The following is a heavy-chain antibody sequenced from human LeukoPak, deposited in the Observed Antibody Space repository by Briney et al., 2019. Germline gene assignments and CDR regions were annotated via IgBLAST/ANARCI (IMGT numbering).Heavy chain of an antibody. CDR2: IIPIFGTA. CDR3: ARDYYDSSGYSLSDY. J-gene: IGHJ4*02. D-gene: IGHD3-22*01. V-gene: IGHV1-69*05. Sequence: SVKVSCKASVGTFSSYAISWVRQAPGQGLEWMGRIIPIFGTANYAQKFQGRVTITTDETTSTDYMELSSLRSEDTAVYYCARDYYDSSGYSLSDYWGQGTLVTVSS. CDR1: VGTFSSYA.